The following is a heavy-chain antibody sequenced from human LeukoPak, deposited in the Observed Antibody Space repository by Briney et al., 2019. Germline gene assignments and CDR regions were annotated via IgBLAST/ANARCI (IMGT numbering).Heavy chain of an antibody. V-gene: IGHV1-18*01. Sequence: GASVKVSCKASGYTFTSYGISWVRQAPGQGLEWMGWISAYNGNTNYAQKLQGRVTMTTDTSTSTAYMELRSLRSDDTAVYYCARDSGSQWRPTGVYGMDVWGQGTTVTVSS. CDR3: ARDSGSQWRPTGVYGMDV. J-gene: IGHJ6*02. CDR1: GYTFTSYG. CDR2: ISAYNGNT. D-gene: IGHD6-19*01.